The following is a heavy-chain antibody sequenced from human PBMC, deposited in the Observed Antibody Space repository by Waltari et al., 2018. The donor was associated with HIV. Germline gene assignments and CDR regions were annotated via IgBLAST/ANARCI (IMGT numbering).Heavy chain of an antibody. Sequence: EVQLVESGGGLVKPGGSLRLSCAASGFTFSNAWMSWVRQAPGKGLEWVGRIKSKSDCGTTYAAPVKGRFIISRNDSKNMLYLQMKSLKTEDTAVYYCRTSSDYGDPPVDYWGQGTLVTVSS. CDR2: IKSKSDCGTT. D-gene: IGHD4-17*01. J-gene: IGHJ4*02. CDR1: GFTFSNAW. V-gene: IGHV3-15*01. CDR3: RTSSDYGDPPVDY.